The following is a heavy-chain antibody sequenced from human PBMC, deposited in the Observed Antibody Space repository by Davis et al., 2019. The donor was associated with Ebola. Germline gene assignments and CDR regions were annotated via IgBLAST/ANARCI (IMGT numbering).Heavy chain of an antibody. V-gene: IGHV4-59*12. CDR3: ARDPITGTTGYYYYYGMDV. CDR2: IYYSGST. CDR1: GGSFSGYY. J-gene: IGHJ6*02. Sequence: MPSETLSLTCAVYGGSFSGYYWSWIRQPPGKGLEWIGYIYYSGSTNYNPSLKSRVTISVDTSKNQFSLKLSSVTAADTAVYYCARDPITGTTGYYYYYGMDVWGQGTTVTVSS. D-gene: IGHD1-20*01.